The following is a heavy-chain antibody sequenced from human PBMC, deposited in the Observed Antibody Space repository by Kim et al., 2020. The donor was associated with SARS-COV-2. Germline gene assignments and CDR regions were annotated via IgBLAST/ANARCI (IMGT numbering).Heavy chain of an antibody. Sequence: GGSLRLSCAASGFTFSSYAMSWVRQAPGKGLEWVSAISSSGGSTYYADSVKGRFTISRDNSKNTLYLQMNSLRAEDTAVYYCAKDRPVIGDSSGYYYVGYFDYWGQGTLVTVSS. CDR3: AKDRPVIGDSSGYYYVGYFDY. D-gene: IGHD3-22*01. CDR1: GFTFSSYA. V-gene: IGHV3-23*01. CDR2: ISSSGGST. J-gene: IGHJ4*02.